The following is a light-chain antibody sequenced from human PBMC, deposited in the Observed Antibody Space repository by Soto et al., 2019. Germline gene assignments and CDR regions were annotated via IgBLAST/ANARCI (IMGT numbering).Light chain of an antibody. CDR1: QSVSSN. Sequence: EIVMTQSPATLSVSPGERATLSCRASQSVSSNLAWYQQKPGQAPRLLIYGASTRATGIPARFSGSGSGTEFTLTISSLQSEDFSVYSCQQYNDWLVTFGQGTKLEI. CDR3: QQYNDWLVT. CDR2: GAS. J-gene: IGKJ2*01. V-gene: IGKV3-15*01.